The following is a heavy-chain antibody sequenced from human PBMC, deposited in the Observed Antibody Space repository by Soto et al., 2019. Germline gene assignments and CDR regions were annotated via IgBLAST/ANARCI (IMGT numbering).Heavy chain of an antibody. CDR3: ARDLMYYDFWSGYYDAFDI. CDR1: GYTFTSYG. V-gene: IGHV1-18*01. J-gene: IGHJ3*02. D-gene: IGHD3-3*01. Sequence: ASVKVSCKASGYTFTSYGISWVRQAPGQGLEWMGWISAYNVNTNYAQKLQGRVTMTTDTSTSTAYMELRSLRSDDTAVYYCARDLMYYDFWSGYYDAFDIWGQGTMVTVSS. CDR2: ISAYNVNT.